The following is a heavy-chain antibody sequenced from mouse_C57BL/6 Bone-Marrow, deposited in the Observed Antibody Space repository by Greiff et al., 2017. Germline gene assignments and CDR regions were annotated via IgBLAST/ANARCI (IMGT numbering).Heavy chain of an antibody. J-gene: IGHJ1*03. Sequence: VQLQQSGPELARPWASVKISCQAFYTFSRRVHFAIRDTNYWMQWVKQRPGQGLEWIGAIYPGNGDTSYNQKFKGKATLTADKSSSTAYMQLSSLTSEDSAVYYCAWTITTVPYWYFDVWGTGTTVTVSS. CDR2: GQGLEWIG. V-gene: IGHV1-87*01. CDR3: SEDSAVYYCAWTITTVPYWYFDV. CDR1: YTFSRRVH. D-gene: IGHD1-1*01.